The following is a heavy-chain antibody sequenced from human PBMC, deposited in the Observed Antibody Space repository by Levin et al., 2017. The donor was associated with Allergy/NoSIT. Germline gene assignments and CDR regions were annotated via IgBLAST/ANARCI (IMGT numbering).Heavy chain of an antibody. CDR3: ARSYRLAGGAFDI. CDR1: EFSLSTSGVG. J-gene: IGHJ3*02. V-gene: IGHV2-5*02. Sequence: SGPTLVKPTQTLTLTCSFSEFSLSTSGVGVGWIRQPPGKALEWLALIYWDDDKRYRPSLQSRLTITKDTFKNQVVLTLTNIDPVDTATYYCARSYRLAGGAFDIWGQGTMVTVS. D-gene: IGHD4-23*01. CDR2: IYWDDDK.